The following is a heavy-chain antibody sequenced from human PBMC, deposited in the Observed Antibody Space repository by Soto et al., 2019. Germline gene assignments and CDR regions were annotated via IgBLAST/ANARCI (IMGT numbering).Heavy chain of an antibody. J-gene: IGHJ3*02. CDR3: ASSPAYYYDSSGSDAAFDI. D-gene: IGHD3-22*01. CDR1: GGSISSGGYY. V-gene: IGHV4-31*03. Sequence: SETLSLTCTVSGGSISSGGYYWSWIRQHPGKGLEWIGYIYYSGSTYYNPSLKSRVTISVDTSKNQFSLKLSSVTAADTAVYYCASSPAYYYDSSGSDAAFDIWGQGTMVTVSS. CDR2: IYYSGST.